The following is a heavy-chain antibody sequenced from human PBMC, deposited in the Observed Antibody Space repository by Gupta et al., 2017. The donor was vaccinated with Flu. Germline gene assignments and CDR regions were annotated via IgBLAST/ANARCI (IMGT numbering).Heavy chain of an antibody. D-gene: IGHD2-15*01. V-gene: IGHV3-30*03. CDR2: ISYEGSNK. CDR3: ARYCSGGSCYSYYYYGMDV. Sequence: GLEWVAVISYEGSNKYYADSVKGRFTISRDNSKNTLYLQMNSLRAEDTTVYYCARYCSGGSCYSYYYYGMDVWGQGTTVTVSS. J-gene: IGHJ6*02.